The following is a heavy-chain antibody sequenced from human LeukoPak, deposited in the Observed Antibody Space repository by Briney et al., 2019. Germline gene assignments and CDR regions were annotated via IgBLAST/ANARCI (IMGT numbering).Heavy chain of an antibody. V-gene: IGHV4-39*01. J-gene: IGHJ4*02. Sequence: PSETLSLTCTVSGGSITITSSYWGWIRQPPGEGLEWIGSIYYGGNTYYSPSLKSRVTISVDTSKNQFSLNLSSVTAADTAMYYCATSSSWYRFDYWGQGTLVTVSS. CDR3: ATSSSWYRFDY. CDR2: IYYGGNT. CDR1: GGSITITSSY. D-gene: IGHD6-13*01.